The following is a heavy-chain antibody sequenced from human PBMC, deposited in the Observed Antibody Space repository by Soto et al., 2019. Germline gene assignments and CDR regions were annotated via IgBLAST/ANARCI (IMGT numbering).Heavy chain of an antibody. CDR2: IYYSGST. V-gene: IGHV4-61*08. J-gene: IGHJ6*01. D-gene: IGHD3-9*01. CDR3: ARGGVLRYFDWLNDQPIYGMDV. CDR1: GGSISSGGYS. Sequence: NPSETLSLTCAVPGGSISSGGYSWSWIRQPPGKGLEWIGYIYYSGSTNYNPSLKSRVTISVDTSKNQFSLKLSSVTAADTAVYYCARGGVLRYFDWLNDQPIYGMDVWGQGPTVTVSS.